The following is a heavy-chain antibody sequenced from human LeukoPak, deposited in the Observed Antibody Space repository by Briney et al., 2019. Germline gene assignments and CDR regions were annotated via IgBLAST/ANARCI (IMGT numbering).Heavy chain of an antibody. D-gene: IGHD4-17*01. V-gene: IGHV3-23*01. CDR2: ISGSGAST. CDR3: AKDGDYETNFDY. CDR1: GFTLSSYA. J-gene: IGHJ4*02. Sequence: QAGGSLRLSCAASGFTLSSYAMSWVRQAPGKGLEWVSAISGSGASTYYADSVKGRFTIPRDNSKNTLYLQMNSLRVEDTAVYYCAKDGDYETNFDYWGQGTLVTVSS.